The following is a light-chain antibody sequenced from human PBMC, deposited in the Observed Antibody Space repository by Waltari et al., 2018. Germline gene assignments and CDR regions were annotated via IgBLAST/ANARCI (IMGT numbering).Light chain of an antibody. V-gene: IGLV1-40*01. J-gene: IGLJ2*01. CDR3: QSYDSSPSGVV. CDR1: SSNLGAGYD. Sequence: QPVLTQPPSVSGAPGQRLTIACIGCSSNLGAGYDVHRYQQLPGTATKLLIYGNSNRPSGVPDRFSASTSGTSASLAITGLQAEDEADYYCQSYDSSPSGVVFGGGTKLTVL. CDR2: GNS.